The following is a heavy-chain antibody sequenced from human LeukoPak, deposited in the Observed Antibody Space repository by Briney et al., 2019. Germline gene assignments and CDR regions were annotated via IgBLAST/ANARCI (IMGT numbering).Heavy chain of an antibody. V-gene: IGHV4-34*01. CDR2: INHSGST. D-gene: IGHD2-15*01. CDR1: GGSFSGYY. J-gene: IGHJ6*03. Sequence: SETLSLTCAVYGGSFSGYYWSWIRQPPGKGLEWIGEINHSGSTNYNPSLKSRVTISVDTSKNQFSLKLSSVTAADTAVYYCARASYCSGGSCYPNYYYYMDVWGKGTTVTVSS. CDR3: ARASYCSGGSCYPNYYYYMDV.